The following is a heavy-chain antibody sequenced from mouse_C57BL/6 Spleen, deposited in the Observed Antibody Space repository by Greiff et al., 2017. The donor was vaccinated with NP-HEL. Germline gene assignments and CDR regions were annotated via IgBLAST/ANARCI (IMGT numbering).Heavy chain of an antibody. D-gene: IGHD1-1*01. CDR2: IYPGDGDT. CDR3: AGGAYYGHYYAMDD. Sequence: VQLQQSGPELVKPGASVKISCKASGYAFSSSWMNWVKQRPGKGLEWIGRIYPGDGDTNYNGKFKGKATLTADKSSSTAYMQLSRLTSEDSAVYFCAGGAYYGHYYAMDDWGQGTSVTVSS. V-gene: IGHV1-82*01. CDR1: GYAFSSSW. J-gene: IGHJ4*01.